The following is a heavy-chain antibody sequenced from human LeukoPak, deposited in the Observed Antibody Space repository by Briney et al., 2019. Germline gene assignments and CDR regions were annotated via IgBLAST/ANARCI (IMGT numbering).Heavy chain of an antibody. D-gene: IGHD3-10*01. V-gene: IGHV3-9*01. Sequence: GRSLRLSCAASGFTFDDYAMHWVRQAPGKGLEWVSGISCNSGSIGYADSVKGRFTISRDNAKNSLYLQMNSLRAEDTAVYYCARAPVWFGELPTDQNDYWGQGTLVTVSS. CDR3: ARAPVWFGELPTDQNDY. CDR2: ISCNSGSI. CDR1: GFTFDDYA. J-gene: IGHJ4*02.